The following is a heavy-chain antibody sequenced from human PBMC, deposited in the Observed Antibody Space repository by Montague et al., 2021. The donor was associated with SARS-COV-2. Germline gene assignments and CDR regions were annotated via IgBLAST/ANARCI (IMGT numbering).Heavy chain of an antibody. V-gene: IGHV4-31*03. D-gene: IGHD3-3*01. J-gene: IGHJ4*02. CDR1: GGSISSGGYY. Sequence: TLSLTCTVSGGSISSGGYYWSWIRQHPGKGLEWIGYIYYSGSTYYNPSLKSRVTISVGTSKNQFSLKLSSVTAADTAVYYCARGVTIFGVVDTIDYWGRGTLVTVSS. CDR2: IYYSGST. CDR3: ARGVTIFGVVDTIDY.